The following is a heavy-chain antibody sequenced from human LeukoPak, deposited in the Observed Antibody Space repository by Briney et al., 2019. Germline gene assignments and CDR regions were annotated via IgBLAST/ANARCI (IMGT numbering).Heavy chain of an antibody. CDR1: GFTFSSYA. CDR3: AKDYSGSYKTEFDY. D-gene: IGHD1-26*01. CDR2: ISWNSGSI. V-gene: IGHV3-9*01. J-gene: IGHJ4*02. Sequence: GGSLRLSCAASGFTFSSYAMHWVRQAPGKGLEWVSGISWNSGSIGYADSVKGRFTISRDNAKNSLYLQMNSLRAEDTALYYCAKDYSGSYKTEFDYWGQGTLVTVSS.